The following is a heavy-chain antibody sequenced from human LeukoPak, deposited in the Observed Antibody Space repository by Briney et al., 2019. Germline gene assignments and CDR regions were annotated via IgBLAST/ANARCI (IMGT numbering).Heavy chain of an antibody. CDR3: ARGPEGFSNY. CDR1: GGSFSGYY. Sequence: PSETLSLTCAVYGGSFSGYYWSWIRQPPGKGLEWIGEINHSGSTNYNPSLKSRVTISVDTSKNQFSLKLSSVTAADTAVYYCARGPEGFSNYWGQGTLVTVSS. CDR2: INHSGST. V-gene: IGHV4-34*01. J-gene: IGHJ4*02. D-gene: IGHD2-2*01.